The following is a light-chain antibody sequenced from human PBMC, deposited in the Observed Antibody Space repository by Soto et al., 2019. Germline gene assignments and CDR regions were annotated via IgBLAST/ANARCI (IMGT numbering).Light chain of an antibody. Sequence: EIVLTQSPGTLSLSPGERATLSCRASQSVTNSYLAWYQQKAGQAPRLLMYGASSRATGIPDRFSGSGSGTDFTLTISRLEPEDFATYYCQQSYSTALTFGGGTKVDIK. CDR1: QSVTNSY. CDR2: GAS. CDR3: QQSYSTALT. J-gene: IGKJ4*01. V-gene: IGKV3-20*01.